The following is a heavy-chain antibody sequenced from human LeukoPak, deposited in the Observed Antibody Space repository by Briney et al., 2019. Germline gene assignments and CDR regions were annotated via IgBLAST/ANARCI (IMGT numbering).Heavy chain of an antibody. D-gene: IGHD3-22*01. J-gene: IGHJ5*02. CDR3: ARHIEDYYDSSGFWFDP. CDR2: IYPGDSDT. V-gene: IGHV5-51*01. Sequence: GESLKISCKGSGYSFTSYWIGWVRQMPGRDLEWMGIIYPGDSDTRYSPSFQGQVTISADKSISTAYLQWSSLKASDTAMYYCARHIEDYYDSSGFWFDPWGQGTLVTVSS. CDR1: GYSFTSYW.